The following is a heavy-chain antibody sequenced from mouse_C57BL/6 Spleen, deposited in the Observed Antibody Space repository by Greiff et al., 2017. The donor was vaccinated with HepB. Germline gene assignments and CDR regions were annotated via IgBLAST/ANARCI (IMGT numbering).Heavy chain of an antibody. V-gene: IGHV1-82*01. J-gene: IGHJ4*01. D-gene: IGHD1-1*02. CDR2: IYPGDGDT. CDR1: GYAFSSSW. CDR3: ARLVGPYAMDY. Sequence: QVQLQQSGPELVKPGASVKISCKASGYAFSSSWMNWVKQRPGKGLEWIGRIYPGDGDTNYNGKFKGKATLTADKSSSTAYMQLSSLTSEDSAVYFCARLVGPYAMDYWGQGTSVTVSS.